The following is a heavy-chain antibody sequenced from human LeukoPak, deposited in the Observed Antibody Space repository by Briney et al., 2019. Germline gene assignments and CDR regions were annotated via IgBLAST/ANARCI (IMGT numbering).Heavy chain of an antibody. CDR1: GFTVSSNY. D-gene: IGHD3-22*01. CDR3: AREIYYYDSSGYYYSDY. V-gene: IGHV3-66*02. CDR2: IYSGGST. J-gene: IGHJ4*02. Sequence: GGSLRLSCAASGFTVSSNYMSWVRQAPGKGLEWVSVIYSGGSTYYADSVMGRFTISRDNSKNTLYLQRNSLRAEDTAVYNWAREIYYYDSSGYYYSDYWGQGTLVTVSA.